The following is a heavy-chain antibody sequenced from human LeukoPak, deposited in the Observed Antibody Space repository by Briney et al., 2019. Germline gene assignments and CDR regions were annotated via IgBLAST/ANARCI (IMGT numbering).Heavy chain of an antibody. CDR1: GFTFSSYG. Sequence: GRSLRLSCAASGFTFSSYGMHWVRQAPGKGLEWVAVIWYDGSNKYYADSVKGRFTISRDNSKNTLYLQMNSLRAEGTAVYYCAREEAILEGYFDYWGQGTLVTVSS. CDR3: AREEAILEGYFDY. V-gene: IGHV3-33*08. J-gene: IGHJ4*02. CDR2: IWYDGSNK. D-gene: IGHD1-1*01.